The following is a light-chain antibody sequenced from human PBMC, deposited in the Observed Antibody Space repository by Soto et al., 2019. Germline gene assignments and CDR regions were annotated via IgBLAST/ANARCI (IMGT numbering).Light chain of an antibody. V-gene: IGKV1-39*01. Sequence: DLPMTQSPSSLAASVGDRVTITCRASQSISSYLNWYQQKPGKAPKLLIYGASSLQSGVPSRFSGSESGTDFTLTISSLQPEDFATYYCQQSYNTPTFGGGTKVEIK. J-gene: IGKJ4*01. CDR2: GAS. CDR1: QSISSY. CDR3: QQSYNTPT.